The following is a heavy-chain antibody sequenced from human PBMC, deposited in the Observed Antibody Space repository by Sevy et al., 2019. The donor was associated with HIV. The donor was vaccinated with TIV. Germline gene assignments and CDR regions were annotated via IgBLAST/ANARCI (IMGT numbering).Heavy chain of an antibody. CDR2: INKDGSKK. V-gene: IGHV3-7*01. CDR3: ARSIAAAGPDY. D-gene: IGHD6-13*01. J-gene: IGHJ4*02. CDR1: GFTFSSYW. Sequence: GGSLRLSCAASGFTFSSYWMTWVRQAPGQGLEWVAKINKDGSKKYYVDSVKGRFTISRDNARNSLDLQMNSLRAEDMAVYYCARSIAAAGPDYWGQGTLVTVSS.